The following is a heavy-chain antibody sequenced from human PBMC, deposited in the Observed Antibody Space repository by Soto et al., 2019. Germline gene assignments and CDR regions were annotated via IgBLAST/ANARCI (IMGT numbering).Heavy chain of an antibody. V-gene: IGHV3-21*01. CDR3: ARDFPRGYCSSTSCYAFDY. CDR1: GFTFSSYS. J-gene: IGHJ4*02. CDR2: ISISSSYI. Sequence: GGSLRLSGAASGFTFSSYSMNWVRQAPGKGREWVSSISISSSYIYYADSVKGRFTISRDNAKNSRYLQMNSLRAEDTAVYYCARDFPRGYCSSTSCYAFDYWGQGTLVTVSS. D-gene: IGHD2-2*01.